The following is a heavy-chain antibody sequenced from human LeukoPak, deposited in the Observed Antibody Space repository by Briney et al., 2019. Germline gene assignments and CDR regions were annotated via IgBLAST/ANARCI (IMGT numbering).Heavy chain of an antibody. CDR2: ISYDGSNK. J-gene: IGHJ2*01. CDR3: ARADPYDILTGYYHHYWYFDL. Sequence: GRSLRLSCAASGFTFSSYAMHWVRQAPGKGLEWVAVISYDGSNKYYADSVKGRFTISRDNSKNTLYLQMNSLRAEDTAVYYCARADPYDILTGYYHHYWYFDLWGRGTLVTVSS. CDR1: GFTFSSYA. D-gene: IGHD3-9*01. V-gene: IGHV3-30-3*01.